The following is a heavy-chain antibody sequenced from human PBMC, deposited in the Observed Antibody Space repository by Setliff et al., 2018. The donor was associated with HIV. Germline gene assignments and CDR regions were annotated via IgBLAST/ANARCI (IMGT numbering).Heavy chain of an antibody. CDR1: GSTFSNTW. CDR3: TTVWYDAFHN. V-gene: IGHV3-15*01. D-gene: IGHD2-15*01. CDR2: IKGKSDGGTA. Sequence: GGSLRLSCAVSGSTFSNTWMNWVRQAPGKGLQWVGRIKGKSDGGTADYAAPVKGRFTVFRDDSRKMLYLQMNSLKTEDTAMYFCTTVWYDAFHNWGLGTSVTVSS. J-gene: IGHJ3*02.